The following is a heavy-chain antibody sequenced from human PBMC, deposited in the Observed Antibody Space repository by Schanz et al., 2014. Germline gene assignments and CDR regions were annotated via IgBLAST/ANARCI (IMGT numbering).Heavy chain of an antibody. Sequence: DVQLLESGGGLGQPGGSLRLSCAASGFTFNSYAMTWVRQAPGKGLEWVSSISHSGGSKYYADSVKGRFTISRDNSENTLYLQMNSLSADDTAVFYCAKGMGYCSGGTCYDYYYYGLDVWGRGTTVTVSS. D-gene: IGHD2-15*01. V-gene: IGHV3-23*01. CDR3: AKGMGYCSGGTCYDYYYYGLDV. CDR1: GFTFNSYA. J-gene: IGHJ6*02. CDR2: ISHSGGSK.